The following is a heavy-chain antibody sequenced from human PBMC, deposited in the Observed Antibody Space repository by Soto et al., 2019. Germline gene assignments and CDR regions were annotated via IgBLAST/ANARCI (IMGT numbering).Heavy chain of an antibody. CDR3: ARQGLRYFDWLLSYNWFDP. CDR1: GGTISSYA. J-gene: IGHJ5*02. V-gene: IGHV1-69*13. D-gene: IGHD3-9*01. CDR2: IIPIFGTA. Sequence: SVKVCCKASGGTISSYAMRWVRQAHRQGLEWMGGIIPIFGTANYAQKFQGRVTITADESTSTAYMELSSLRSEDTAVYYCARQGLRYFDWLLSYNWFDPWGQGTLVTVS.